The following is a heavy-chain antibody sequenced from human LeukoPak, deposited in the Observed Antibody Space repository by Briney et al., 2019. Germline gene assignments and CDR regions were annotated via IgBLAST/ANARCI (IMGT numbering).Heavy chain of an antibody. CDR2: IAGSSGYI. J-gene: IGHJ4*01. V-gene: IGHV3-21*01. Sequence: GGSLRLSCAASGFTFSSYTMNWVRQAPGKGLEWVSSIAGSSGYISYADSVKGRFTISRDNAKKSLYLQMTSLTAEDTAVYYCARDRGAYCGGDCYLGFDYWGRGTLVAVSS. D-gene: IGHD2-21*02. CDR1: GFTFSSYT. CDR3: ARDRGAYCGGDCYLGFDY.